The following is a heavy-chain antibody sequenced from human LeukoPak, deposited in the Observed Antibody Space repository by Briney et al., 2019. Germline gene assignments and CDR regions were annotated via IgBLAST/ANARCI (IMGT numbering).Heavy chain of an antibody. V-gene: IGHV3-9*01. CDR2: ISWNSGSI. CDR1: GFTFDDYA. Sequence: PGRSLRLSCAASGFTFDDYAMHWVRQAPGKGLERVSGISWNSGSIGYADSVKGRFTISRDNAKNSLYLQMNSLRAEDTALYYCAKDRWEHGSMVYGMDVWGQGTTVTVSS. J-gene: IGHJ6*02. CDR3: AKDRWEHGSMVYGMDV. D-gene: IGHD1/OR15-1a*01.